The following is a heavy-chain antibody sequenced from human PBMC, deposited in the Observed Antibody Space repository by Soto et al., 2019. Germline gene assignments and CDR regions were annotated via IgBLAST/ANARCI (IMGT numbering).Heavy chain of an antibody. D-gene: IGHD2-21*02. CDR2: IYYSGST. CDR1: GGCISSYY. Sequence: PSETLSLTCTVSGGCISSYYWSWIRQPPGKGLEWIGYIYYSGSTNYNPSLKSRVTISVDTSKNQFSLKLSSVTAADTAVYYCSRGRMLVSALVYYYYGMYVWSQGTTVIVSS. V-gene: IGHV4-59*01. CDR3: SRGRMLVSALVYYYYGMYV. J-gene: IGHJ6*02.